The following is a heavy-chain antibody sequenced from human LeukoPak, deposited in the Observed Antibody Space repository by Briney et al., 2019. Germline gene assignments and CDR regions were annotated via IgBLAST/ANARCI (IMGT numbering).Heavy chain of an antibody. J-gene: IGHJ4*02. CDR2: ININTGNP. D-gene: IGHD3-9*01. CDR3: ARGDWVA. Sequence: ASVKVSCKASGYTFSGSDMNWVRQAPGQGLEWMGWININTGNPTYVQHFTGRFVFSLDTSVSTAYLQISSLKAEDTAVYYCARGDWVAWGQGTLVAVSS. CDR1: GYTFSGSD. V-gene: IGHV7-4-1*02.